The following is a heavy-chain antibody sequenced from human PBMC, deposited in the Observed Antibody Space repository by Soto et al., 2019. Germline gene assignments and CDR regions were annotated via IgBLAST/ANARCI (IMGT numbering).Heavy chain of an antibody. D-gene: IGHD6-13*01. CDR1: VGSISSGGYY. CDR2: IYYSGST. Sequence: SDTLSLTCTVSVGSISSGGYYCIWIRQHPGKGLEWIGYIYYSGSTYYNPSLKSRVTISVDTSKNQISLKLSALTAADTAVYYCARDGPIAAAGKKHYYYYGMDVWGQGTTVTVSS. V-gene: IGHV4-31*03. CDR3: ARDGPIAAAGKKHYYYYGMDV. J-gene: IGHJ6*02.